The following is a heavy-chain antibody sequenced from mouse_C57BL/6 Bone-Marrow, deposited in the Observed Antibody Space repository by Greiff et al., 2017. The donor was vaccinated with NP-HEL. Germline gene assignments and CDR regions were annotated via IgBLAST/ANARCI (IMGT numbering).Heavy chain of an antibody. CDR1: GFNIKDDY. Sequence: EVQLQESGAELVRPGASVKLSCTASGFNIKDDYMHWVKQRPEQGLEWIGWIDPENGDTEYASKFQGKATITADTSSNTAYLQLSSLTSEDTAVYYCTTNGNYCFDYWGQGTTLTVSS. J-gene: IGHJ2*01. D-gene: IGHD2-1*01. CDR2: IDPENGDT. V-gene: IGHV14-4*01. CDR3: TTNGNYCFDY.